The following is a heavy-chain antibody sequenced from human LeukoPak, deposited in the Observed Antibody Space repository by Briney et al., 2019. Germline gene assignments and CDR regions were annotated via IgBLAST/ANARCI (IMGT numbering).Heavy chain of an antibody. CDR1: GYSISSGYY. J-gene: IGHJ4*02. Sequence: SETLSLTCSVSGYSISSGYYWGWIRQPPGKGLEWIGSMYHSGVTYYNPSLKSRVTISVETSKNQFSLKLSSVTAADTAVYYCARLTGSYLDYWGQGTVVTVSS. V-gene: IGHV4-38-2*02. CDR2: MYHSGVT. CDR3: ARLTGSYLDY. D-gene: IGHD7-27*01.